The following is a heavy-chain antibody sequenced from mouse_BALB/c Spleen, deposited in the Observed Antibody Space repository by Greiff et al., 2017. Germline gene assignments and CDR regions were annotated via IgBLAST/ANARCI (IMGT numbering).Heavy chain of an antibody. CDR3: ARHASYRYLWFAY. Sequence: EVLLVESGGGLVKLGGSLKLSCAASGFTFSSYYMSWVRQTPEKMLELVAASNSNGGSTYYPDTVKGRFTISRDNAKNTLYRQMSSLKSEDTALYYCARHASYRYLWFAYWGQGTLVTVSA. CDR2: SNSNGGST. J-gene: IGHJ3*01. CDR1: GFTFSSYY. V-gene: IGHV5-6-2*01. D-gene: IGHD2-12*01.